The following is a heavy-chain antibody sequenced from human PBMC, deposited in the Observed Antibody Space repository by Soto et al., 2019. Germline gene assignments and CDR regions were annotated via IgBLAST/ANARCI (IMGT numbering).Heavy chain of an antibody. J-gene: IGHJ3*02. V-gene: IGHV3-48*02. CDR2: ISSSSSTI. D-gene: IGHD4-17*01. CDR3: ARDPHDYGLDAFDI. Sequence: GGSLRLSCAASGFTFSSYSMNWVRQAPGKGLEWVSYISSSSSTIYYADSVKGRFTISRDNAKNSLYLQMNSLRDEDTAVYYCARDPHDYGLDAFDIWGQGTMVTVSS. CDR1: GFTFSSYS.